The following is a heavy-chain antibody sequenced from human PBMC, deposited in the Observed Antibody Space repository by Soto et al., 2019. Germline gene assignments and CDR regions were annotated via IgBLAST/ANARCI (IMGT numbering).Heavy chain of an antibody. CDR2: INHSGST. V-gene: IGHV4-34*01. CDR1: GGSFSGYY. D-gene: IGHD4-17*01. Sequence: LSLTCAVYGGSFSGYYWSWIRQPPGKGLEWIGEINHSGSTNYNPSLKSRVTISVDTSRNQFSLKLSSVTAADTAVYYCARGLHYGNYVDYYYYGMDVWGQGTTVTVSS. J-gene: IGHJ6*02. CDR3: ARGLHYGNYVDYYYYGMDV.